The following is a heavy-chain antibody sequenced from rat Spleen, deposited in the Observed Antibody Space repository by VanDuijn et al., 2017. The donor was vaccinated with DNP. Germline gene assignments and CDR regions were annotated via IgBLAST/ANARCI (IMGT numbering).Heavy chain of an antibody. J-gene: IGHJ2*01. D-gene: IGHD1-1*01. V-gene: IGHV3-3*01. CDR3: SRYYSGDYFDY. CDR1: AYSITTNY. Sequence: EVQLQESGPGLVKPSQSLSLTCSVTAYSITTNYWGWIRKFPGNKLEWMGYMNNADITNYNPSLKSRISITRDTSKNQFFLQLNSVTTEDTATYYCSRYYSGDYFDYWGQGVMVTVSS. CDR2: MNNADIT.